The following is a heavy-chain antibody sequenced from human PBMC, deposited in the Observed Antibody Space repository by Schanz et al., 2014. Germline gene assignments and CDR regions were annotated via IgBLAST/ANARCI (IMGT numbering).Heavy chain of an antibody. CDR2: ISPYTGNT. V-gene: IGHV1-18*01. D-gene: IGHD6-13*01. CDR3: ARSGSSNWYFFDY. CDR1: GYTFISYG. Sequence: QVQLVQSGAEVRKPGASVKVSCKASGYTFISYGISWVRQAPGQGLEWVGWISPYTGNTHYFDKMEGRVTITADRSTSTAYMEVSSLRSEDTAVYYCARSGSSNWYFFDYWGQGTLVTVSS. J-gene: IGHJ4*02.